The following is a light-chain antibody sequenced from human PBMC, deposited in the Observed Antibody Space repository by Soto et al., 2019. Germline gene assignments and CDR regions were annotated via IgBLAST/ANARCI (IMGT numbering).Light chain of an antibody. Sequence: DIQMTQSPSSLSASVGDRVSISCRASRSISSYLNWYQQKPGKAPKLLIYAASTLRSGVPSRFSGSGSGTEYVLTISSLQPQDFATYYCQQSYSTPVTFGGGTKVEIK. J-gene: IGKJ4*01. CDR1: RSISSY. V-gene: IGKV1-39*01. CDR3: QQSYSTPVT. CDR2: AAS.